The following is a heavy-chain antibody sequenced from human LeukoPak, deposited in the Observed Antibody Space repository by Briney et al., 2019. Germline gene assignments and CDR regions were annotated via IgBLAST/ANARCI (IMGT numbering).Heavy chain of an antibody. CDR1: GFTFDDYA. D-gene: IGHD2-8*01. Sequence: PGGSLRLSCAASGFTFDDYAMHWVRQAPGKGLEWVSLISGDGGSTYYADSVKGRFTISRDNSKNSLYLHMNSLRTEDTALYYCAKDMRTNGVCPHDYWGQGTLVTVSS. CDR3: AKDMRTNGVCPHDY. CDR2: ISGDGGST. V-gene: IGHV3-43*02. J-gene: IGHJ4*02.